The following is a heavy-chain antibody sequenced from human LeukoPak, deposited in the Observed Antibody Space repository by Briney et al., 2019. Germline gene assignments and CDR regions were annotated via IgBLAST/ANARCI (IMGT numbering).Heavy chain of an antibody. Sequence: SETLSLTCTVSGGSISSYYWSWIRQPPGKGLEWIGYIHYTGSTNYNPSLESRVTISVDTSKNQFSLKLNSVTAADTAVYYCATDRGGSSKFDRWGQGRLVTVSS. J-gene: IGHJ5*02. V-gene: IGHV4-59*12. CDR1: GGSISSYY. CDR3: ATDRGGSSKFDR. CDR2: IHYTGST. D-gene: IGHD6-6*01.